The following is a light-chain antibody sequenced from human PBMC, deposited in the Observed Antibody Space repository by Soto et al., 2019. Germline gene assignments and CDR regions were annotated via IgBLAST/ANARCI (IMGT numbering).Light chain of an antibody. CDR1: SSNIGGNA. J-gene: IGLJ1*01. CDR3: AAWDDSLRGFV. CDR2: SNN. Sequence: QSVLTQPPSASGTPGQRVTISCSGSSSNIGGNAVNWYQQLPGTTPKLLIYSNNQRPSGVPDRFSGSKSGTSASLAISGLKCEDEADYYCAAWDDSLRGFVFGTGTKLTAL. V-gene: IGLV1-44*01.